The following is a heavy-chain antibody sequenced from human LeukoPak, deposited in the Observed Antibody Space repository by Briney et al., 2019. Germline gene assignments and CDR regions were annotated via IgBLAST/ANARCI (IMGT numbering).Heavy chain of an antibody. J-gene: IGHJ4*02. CDR1: GFTFSAYS. V-gene: IGHV3-23*01. CDR3: VKDWRDESNCGGDCLQY. CDR2: ISVSGGGT. D-gene: IGHD2-21*02. Sequence: GGSLRLSCVASGFTFSAYSMTWVRQAPGKGLDWVSSISVSGGGTYYADSVRGRFTISRDNSRNTLYLHMSSLRAEDTAVYYCVKDWRDESNCGGDCLQYWGQGTLVTVSS.